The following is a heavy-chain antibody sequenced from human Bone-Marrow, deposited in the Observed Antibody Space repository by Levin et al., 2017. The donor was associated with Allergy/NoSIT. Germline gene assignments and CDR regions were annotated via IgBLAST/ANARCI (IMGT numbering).Heavy chain of an antibody. CDR1: GFSLSTSGVG. D-gene: IGHD3-22*01. V-gene: IGHV2-5*02. CDR3: ARGFAYYYDSSGTHDAFDI. CDR2: IYWDDDK. J-gene: IGHJ3*02. Sequence: SGPTLVKPTQTLTLTCTFSGFSLSTSGVGVGWIRQPPGKALEWLALIYWDDDKRYSPSLKSRLTITKDTSKNQVVLTMTNMDPVDTATYYCARGFAYYYDSSGTHDAFDIWGQGTMVTVSS.